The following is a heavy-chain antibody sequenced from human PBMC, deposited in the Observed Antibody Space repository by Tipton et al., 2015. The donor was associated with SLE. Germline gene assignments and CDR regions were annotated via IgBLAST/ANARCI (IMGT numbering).Heavy chain of an antibody. CDR1: GGSITSGDYS. CDR3: ARDHILGYYGLDV. Sequence: TLSLTCTVSGGSITSGDYSWNWIRQPPGKGLEWIGYIYHSGDTYYNPSLRSRVTISVDRSKNQFSLRLSSVTAADTAVYYCARDHILGYYGLDVWGQGTSVTVSS. CDR2: IYHSGDT. V-gene: IGHV4-30-2*01. D-gene: IGHD2-21*01. J-gene: IGHJ6*02.